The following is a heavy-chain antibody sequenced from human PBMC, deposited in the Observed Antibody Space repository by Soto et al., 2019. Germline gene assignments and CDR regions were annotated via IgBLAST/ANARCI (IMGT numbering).Heavy chain of an antibody. Sequence: GSLRLSCAASGFTFSDHYMDWVRQAPWKGLEWVGRTRNKANSYTTEYAASVKGRFTISRDDSKNSLYLQMNSLKTEDTAVYYCARVISVAVNYAFDIWGKGTMVTVS. V-gene: IGHV3-72*01. CDR1: GFTFSDHY. J-gene: IGHJ3*02. CDR3: ARVISVAVNYAFDI. D-gene: IGHD2-21*01. CDR2: TRNKANSYTT.